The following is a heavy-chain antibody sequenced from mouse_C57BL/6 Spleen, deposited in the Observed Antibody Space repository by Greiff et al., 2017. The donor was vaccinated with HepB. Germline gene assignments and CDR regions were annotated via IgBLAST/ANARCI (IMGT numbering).Heavy chain of an antibody. D-gene: IGHD2-4*01. CDR3: AVYYDYVYYFDY. V-gene: IGHV1-66*01. Sequence: QVQLQQSGPELVKPGASVKISCKASGYSFTSYYIHWVKQRPGQGLEWIGWIYPGSGNTKYNEKFKGKATLTADTSSSTAYMQRSSLTSEDSAVYYCAVYYDYVYYFDYWGQGTTLTVSS. CDR1: GYSFTSYY. CDR2: IYPGSGNT. J-gene: IGHJ2*01.